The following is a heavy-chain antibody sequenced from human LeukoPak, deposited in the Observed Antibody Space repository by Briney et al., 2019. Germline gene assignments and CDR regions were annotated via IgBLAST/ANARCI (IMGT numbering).Heavy chain of an antibody. D-gene: IGHD3-16*01. Sequence: SETLSLTCAVYGGSFNGYYWSWIRQPPGKGLEWIGEINHSGSTNYNPSLKSRVTISVDTSKNQFSLKLSSVTAADTAVYYCARGLGEKDYWGQGTLVTVSS. V-gene: IGHV4-34*01. CDR2: INHSGST. J-gene: IGHJ4*02. CDR1: GGSFNGYY. CDR3: ARGLGEKDY.